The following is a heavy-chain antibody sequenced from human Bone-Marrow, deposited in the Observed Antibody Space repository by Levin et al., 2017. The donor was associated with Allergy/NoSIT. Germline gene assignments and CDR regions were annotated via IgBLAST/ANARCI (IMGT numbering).Heavy chain of an antibody. D-gene: IGHD3-22*01. CDR1: GLIFHNYG. CDR2: ISYDGGIK. CDR3: AKDSSYYHDSSGYYDRGEGYFDL. J-gene: IGHJ2*01. Sequence: GESLKISCAASGLIFHNYGMHWVRQAPGKGLEWVAVISYDGGIKNSADSVKGRFTISRDNSENTLYLQMNSLRAEDTALYYCAKDSSYYHDSSGYYDRGEGYFDLWGRGTLVIVSS. V-gene: IGHV3-30*18.